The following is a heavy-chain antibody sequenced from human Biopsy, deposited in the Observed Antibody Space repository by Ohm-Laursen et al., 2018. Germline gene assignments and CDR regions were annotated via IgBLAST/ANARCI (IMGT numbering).Heavy chain of an antibody. D-gene: IGHD3-9*01. J-gene: IGHJ2*01. CDR1: GASVKTSGYF. CDR3: VREPKTGTAEAWYSDL. CDR2: ISYNERT. Sequence: TLSLTCRVSGASVKTSGYFWAWIRQRPGKGLEWIGYISYNERTHYNPSLTSRLAISFDTSNNRISLQLRSVSVADTAVYYCVREPKTGTAEAWYSDLWGRGSPVTVPS. V-gene: IGHV4-31*03.